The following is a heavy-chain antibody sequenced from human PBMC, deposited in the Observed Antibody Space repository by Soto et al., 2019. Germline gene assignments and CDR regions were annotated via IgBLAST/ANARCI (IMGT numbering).Heavy chain of an antibody. Sequence: TSETLSLTCSVSGGSVSSQTHFWSWIRQAPGKGLEWIGYVYYSGITNSNPSLKSRVTLSADTSHNQIFLSLTSATAADTAVYYCAREDMSGTYYFDSWGQGTLVTVSS. CDR2: VYYSGIT. CDR1: GGSVSSQTHF. J-gene: IGHJ4*02. V-gene: IGHV4-61*01. CDR3: AREDMSGTYYFDS. D-gene: IGHD1-26*01.